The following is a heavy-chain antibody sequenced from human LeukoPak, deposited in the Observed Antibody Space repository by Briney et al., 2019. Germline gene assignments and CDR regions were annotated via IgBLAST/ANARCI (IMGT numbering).Heavy chain of an antibody. CDR3: ATGRDTAMVRLAY. CDR1: GFTFSSYG. D-gene: IGHD5-18*01. Sequence: PGGSLRLSCAASGFTFSSYGMHWVRQAPGKGLEWVAFIRYDGTNKYYADSVKGRFTISRDNSKNTMYLQMNSLRAEDTAVYFCATGRDTAMVRLAYWGQGTLVTVSS. CDR2: IRYDGTNK. V-gene: IGHV3-30*02. J-gene: IGHJ4*02.